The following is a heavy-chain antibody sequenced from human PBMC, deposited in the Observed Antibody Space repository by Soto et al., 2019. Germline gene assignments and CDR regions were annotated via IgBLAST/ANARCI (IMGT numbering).Heavy chain of an antibody. Sequence: QVQLVQSGSEVKKPGASVKISCKASGYTFTDYYIHWVRQAPGQGLEWMGWIKPDSGGTNYAQKFQGRVTMTRDTSIRTGYMELSRLTSDDTAVYFCAREGVDRGLGYWGPGTLVTVSS. V-gene: IGHV1-2*02. CDR1: GYTFTDYY. J-gene: IGHJ4*02. CDR3: AREGVDRGLGY. CDR2: IKPDSGGT. D-gene: IGHD2-15*01.